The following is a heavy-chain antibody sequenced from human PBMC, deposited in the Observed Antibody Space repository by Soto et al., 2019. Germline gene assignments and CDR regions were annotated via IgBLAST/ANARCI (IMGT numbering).Heavy chain of an antibody. CDR1: GFTFSSYW. CDR3: ARDTGGVTSWPIGYYYGMDV. J-gene: IGHJ6*02. CDR2: INSDGSST. Sequence: EVQLVESGGGLVQPGGSLRLSCAASGFTFSSYWMHWVRQAPGKGLVWVSRINSDGSSTSYADSVKGRFTISRDNAKNTLYLQMNSLRAEDTAVYYCARDTGGVTSWPIGYYYGMDVWGQGTTVTVSS. D-gene: IGHD2-2*01. V-gene: IGHV3-74*01.